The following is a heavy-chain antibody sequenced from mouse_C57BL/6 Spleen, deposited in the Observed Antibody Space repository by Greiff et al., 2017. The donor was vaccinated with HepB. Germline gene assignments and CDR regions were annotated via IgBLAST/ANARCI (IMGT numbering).Heavy chain of an antibody. J-gene: IGHJ2*01. CDR1: GYTFTSYW. CDR2: IDPSDSYT. Sequence: QVQLQQPGAELVKPGASVKLSCKASGYTFTSYWMQWVKQRPGQGLEWIGEIDPSDSYTNYNQKFKGKATLTVDTSSSTAYMQLSSLTSEDSAVYYCARLRYFDYWGQGTTLTVSS. CDR3: ARLRYFDY. V-gene: IGHV1-50*01.